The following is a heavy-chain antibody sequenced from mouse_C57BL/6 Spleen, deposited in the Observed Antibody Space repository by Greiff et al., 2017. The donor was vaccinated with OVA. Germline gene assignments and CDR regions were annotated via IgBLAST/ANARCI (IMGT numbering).Heavy chain of an antibody. CDR2: INPNNGGT. V-gene: IGHV1-26*01. CDR1: GYTFTDYY. Sequence: EVQLQQSGPELVKPGASVKISCKASGYTFTDYYMNWVKQSHGKSLEWIGDINPNNGGTSYNQKFKGKATLTVDKSSSTAYMELRSLTSEDSAVYYCARGSSGYVLDYWGQGTTLTVSS. D-gene: IGHD3-2*02. CDR3: ARGSSGYVLDY. J-gene: IGHJ2*01.